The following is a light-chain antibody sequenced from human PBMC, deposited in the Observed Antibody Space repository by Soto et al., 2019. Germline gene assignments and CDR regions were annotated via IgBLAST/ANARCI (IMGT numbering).Light chain of an antibody. Sequence: QSALTQPASVSGSPGQSITISCTGTSSDVGRYNYVSWYQQHPGKAPKLMIYEVTNRPSGVSNRFSGSKSGNTASLTISGLRAEDEADYYCSSYTPSSTLFGGGTKLTVL. CDR1: SSDVGRYNY. J-gene: IGLJ2*01. CDR2: EVT. CDR3: SSYTPSSTL. V-gene: IGLV2-14*01.